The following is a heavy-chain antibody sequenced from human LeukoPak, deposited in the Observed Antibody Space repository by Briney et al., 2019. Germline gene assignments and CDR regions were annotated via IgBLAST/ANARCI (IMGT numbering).Heavy chain of an antibody. Sequence: GGSLRLSCAASGFTFSSYSMNWVRQAPGKGLEWASSISSSSSYIYYADSVKGRFTISRDNAKNSLYLQMNSLRAEDTAVYYCARVAGYSSGWLKYWGQGTLVTASS. CDR2: ISSSSSYI. D-gene: IGHD6-19*01. CDR3: ARVAGYSSGWLKY. V-gene: IGHV3-21*01. CDR1: GFTFSSYS. J-gene: IGHJ4*02.